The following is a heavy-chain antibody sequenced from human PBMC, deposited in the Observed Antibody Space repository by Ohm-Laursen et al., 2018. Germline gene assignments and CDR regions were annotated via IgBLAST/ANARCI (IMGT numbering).Heavy chain of an antibody. D-gene: IGHD5-12*01. J-gene: IGHJ3*02. Sequence: SDTLSLTCTVSGGSISDYYWSWIRQPPGKGLEWIGYIYYTGNTNYNPSLKSRVTISLNTSKNQFSLKLSSVTAADTAVYYCARRGHDFDIWGQGTMVTVSS. CDR2: IYYTGNT. V-gene: IGHV4-59*07. CDR1: GGSISDYY. CDR3: ARRGHDFDI.